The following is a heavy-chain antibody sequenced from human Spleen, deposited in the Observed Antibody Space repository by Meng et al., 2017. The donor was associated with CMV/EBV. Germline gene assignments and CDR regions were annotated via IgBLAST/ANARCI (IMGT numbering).Heavy chain of an antibody. CDR3: ARGGGLLAPDF. V-gene: IGHV1-18*01. CDR2: ISAYDGNT. D-gene: IGHD3-10*01. CDR1: GYTFPNYG. Sequence: ASVKVSCTASGYTFPNYGITWVRQAPGQGLEWMGRISAYDGNTNYAPKFQGRVTMTTDTYTNTAYMELRSLRSDDTAVYYCARGGGLLAPDFWGQGWLVTVSS. J-gene: IGHJ4*02.